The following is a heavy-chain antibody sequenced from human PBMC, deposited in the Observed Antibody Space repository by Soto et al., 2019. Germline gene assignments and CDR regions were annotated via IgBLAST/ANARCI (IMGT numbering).Heavy chain of an antibody. CDR1: GLTFGSRA. CDR3: ARGSTDSCQGSRIFDF. CDR2: IPDTGGDT. Sequence: QPGGSLRLSCVASGLTFGSRAMGWVRQPPGEGLQWVSTIPDTGGDTKYAYSVRGRFVIAKDNSKKTLYLQMTSLTAEDSGMYFCARGSTDSCQGSRIFDFWGRGPLVTVPS. D-gene: IGHD3-10*01. V-gene: IGHV3-23*01. J-gene: IGHJ4*02.